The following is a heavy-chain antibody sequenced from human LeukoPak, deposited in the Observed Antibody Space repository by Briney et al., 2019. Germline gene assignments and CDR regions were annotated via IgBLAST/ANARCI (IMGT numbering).Heavy chain of an antibody. CDR1: GFALSSHW. Sequence: QTGGSLRLSCAASGFALSSHWMTWVRQVPGRGPEWVANVNRDGSETYYLDSVKSRFTISKDNAKNSLYPQMNSLRAEDTALYHCARNNGMDVWGQGTTVIVSS. J-gene: IGHJ6*02. V-gene: IGHV3-7*03. CDR3: ARNNGMDV. CDR2: VNRDGSET.